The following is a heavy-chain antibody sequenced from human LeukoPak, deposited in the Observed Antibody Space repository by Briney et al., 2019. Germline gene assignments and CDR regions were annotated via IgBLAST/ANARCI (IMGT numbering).Heavy chain of an antibody. CDR2: IGSTTNYI. V-gene: IGHV3-21*01. Sequence: GGSLRLSCKASGFTFSTYTMNWVRQAPGEGLEWVSSIGSTTNYIYYADSVKGRFTISRDNAKDSLYLQMNSLRAEDTAVYYCARDRLEDLVLVPAAEVDYWGQGTLVTVSS. CDR3: ARDRLEDLVLVPAAEVDY. D-gene: IGHD2-2*01. J-gene: IGHJ4*02. CDR1: GFTFSTYT.